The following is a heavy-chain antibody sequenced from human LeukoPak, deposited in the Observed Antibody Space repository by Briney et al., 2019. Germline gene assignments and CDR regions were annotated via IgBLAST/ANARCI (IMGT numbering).Heavy chain of an antibody. V-gene: IGHV4-34*01. CDR3: ARDTHDSSGWLDL. CDR2: INHSGST. D-gene: IGHD3-22*01. J-gene: IGHJ2*01. Sequence: SETLSLTCAVYGGSFSGYYWSWIRQPPGKGLEWIGEINHSGSTNYNPSLKSRVTISVDTSKNQFSLKLSSVTAADTAVYYCARDTHDSSGWLDLWGRGTLVTVSS. CDR1: GGSFSGYY.